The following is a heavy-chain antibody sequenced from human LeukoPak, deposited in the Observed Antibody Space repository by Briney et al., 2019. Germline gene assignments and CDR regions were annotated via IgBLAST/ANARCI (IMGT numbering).Heavy chain of an antibody. V-gene: IGHV3-23*01. CDR1: GFTFSSYA. CDR2: ISGSDGGT. Sequence: GGSLRLSCAASGFTFSSYAMSWVRQAPGKGLECVSIISGSDGGTYYADSVKGRFTISRDNSKNTLYLQMNSLRAEDTAVYFCAKNVVVKRYIDFWGQGTLVTVSS. J-gene: IGHJ4*02. D-gene: IGHD2-15*01. CDR3: AKNVVVKRYIDF.